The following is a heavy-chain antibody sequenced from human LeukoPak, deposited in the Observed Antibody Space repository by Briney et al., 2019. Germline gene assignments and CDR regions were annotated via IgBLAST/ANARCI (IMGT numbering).Heavy chain of an antibody. CDR1: GGSISSSSYY. CDR2: VYYSGST. J-gene: IGHJ4*02. Sequence: PSETLSLTCTVSGGSISSSSYYWGWIRQPPGKGLEWIGSVYYSGSTYYNPSLKSRVTISVDTSKNQFSLKLSSVTAADTAVYYCATQNDYYDSSGYYDYWGQGTLVTVSS. V-gene: IGHV4-39*01. CDR3: ATQNDYYDSSGYYDY. D-gene: IGHD3-22*01.